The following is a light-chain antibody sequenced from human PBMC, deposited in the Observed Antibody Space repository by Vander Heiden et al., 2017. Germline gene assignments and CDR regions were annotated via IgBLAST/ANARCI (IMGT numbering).Light chain of an antibody. Sequence: DIVMSQSPPSPPVTPEEPASISCRSSQSLLHSNGYNYLDWYLQKPGQSPQLLMSLGSNRASGVPDRFSGSGSGTDFTLKISRVEAEDVGVYYCMQALQTPLTFGGGTKVEIK. V-gene: IGKV2-28*01. CDR1: QSLLHSNGYNY. CDR2: LGS. J-gene: IGKJ4*01. CDR3: MQALQTPLT.